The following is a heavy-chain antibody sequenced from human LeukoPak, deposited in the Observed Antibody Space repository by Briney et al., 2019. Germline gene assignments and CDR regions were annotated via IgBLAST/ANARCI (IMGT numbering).Heavy chain of an antibody. D-gene: IGHD6-19*01. Sequence: GESLKISCKGSGYSFTSYWIGWVRQMPGKGLEWMGIIYPGDSDTRYSPSFQGQVTISADKSISTAYLQWSSLKASDTAMYYCARSLIAVAGRGTWFDPWGQGTLVTVSS. J-gene: IGHJ5*02. V-gene: IGHV5-51*01. CDR1: GYSFTSYW. CDR3: ARSLIAVAGRGTWFDP. CDR2: IYPGDSDT.